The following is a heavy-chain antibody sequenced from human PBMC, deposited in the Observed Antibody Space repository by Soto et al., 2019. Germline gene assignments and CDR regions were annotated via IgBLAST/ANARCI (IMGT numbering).Heavy chain of an antibody. Sequence: GESLKISCKGSGYSFTSYWIGWVRQMPGKGLEWMGIIYPGDSDTRYSPSFQGQVTISDDKSISTAYLQWSSLKASDTAMYYRARLDVLGYCSGGSCSRPFFDYWGQGTLVTVS. CDR1: GYSFTSYW. CDR2: IYPGDSDT. CDR3: ARLDVLGYCSGGSCSRPFFDY. D-gene: IGHD2-15*01. V-gene: IGHV5-51*01. J-gene: IGHJ4*02.